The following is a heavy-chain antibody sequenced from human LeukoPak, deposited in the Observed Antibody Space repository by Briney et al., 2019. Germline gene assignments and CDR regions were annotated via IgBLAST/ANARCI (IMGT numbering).Heavy chain of an antibody. CDR1: GFAFSSYG. V-gene: IGHV3-30*02. CDR2: IRYDGSYT. J-gene: IGHJ4*02. Sequence: GGSLRLSCAASGFAFSSYGMHWVRQAPGKGLEWVTFIRYDGSYTYYADSVKGRFTISRDNSKNTLYLQMSSLRAEDTAVYYCATEKHDIVVVLDTTSRYFDCWGQGTLVTVSS. CDR3: ATEKHDIVVVLDTTSRYFDC. D-gene: IGHD2-15*01.